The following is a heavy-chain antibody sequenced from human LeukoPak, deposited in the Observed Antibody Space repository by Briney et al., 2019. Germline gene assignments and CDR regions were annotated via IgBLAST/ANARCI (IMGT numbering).Heavy chain of an antibody. V-gene: IGHV3-23*01. CDR3: AKGAAAGKVDWFDP. CDR1: GFTFSNFA. J-gene: IGHJ5*02. D-gene: IGHD6-13*01. CDR2: ITGYGAT. Sequence: GGSLRLSCAASGFTFSNFAMMWVRQAPGTGLQWVSTITGYGATFYADSVRGRFTIFRDTSMNTLFLQMNSLGAEDTAVYYCAKGAAAGKVDWFDPWGEGTLVTVSS.